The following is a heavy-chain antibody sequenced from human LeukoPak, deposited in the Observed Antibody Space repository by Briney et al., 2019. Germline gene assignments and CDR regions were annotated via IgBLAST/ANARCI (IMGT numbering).Heavy chain of an antibody. Sequence: GGSLRLSCAASGFTFSDPLKNWIRQAPGKGLEWLSYISHSGSNLDYAESVRGLFTISRDNANHSLYLQINSLRAEDTAVYYCARGDSSGVPDYWGQGTLVTVSS. D-gene: IGHD3-22*01. CDR3: ARGDSSGVPDY. V-gene: IGHV3-11*01. CDR2: ISHSGSNL. CDR1: GFTFSDPL. J-gene: IGHJ4*02.